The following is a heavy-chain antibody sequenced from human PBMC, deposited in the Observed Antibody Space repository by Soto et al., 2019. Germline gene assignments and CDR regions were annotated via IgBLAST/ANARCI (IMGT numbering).Heavy chain of an antibody. D-gene: IGHD2-15*01. CDR2: ISSSSTTI. Sequence: EVQLVESGGGLVQPGGSLRLSCAASGFTFSSYNMNWVRQAPGKGLEWVSYISSSSTTIHYGDSVKGRFTISRDNAKNSLYLQMNSLIAEDTAVYYCASGVGYCSGGSCYLYSWGQGTLVPVSS. CDR3: ASGVGYCSGGSCYLYS. V-gene: IGHV3-48*01. CDR1: GFTFSSYN. J-gene: IGHJ4*02.